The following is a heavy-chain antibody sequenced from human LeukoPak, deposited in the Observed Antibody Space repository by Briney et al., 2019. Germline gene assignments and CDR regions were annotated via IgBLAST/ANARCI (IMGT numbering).Heavy chain of an antibody. J-gene: IGHJ4*02. CDR1: GFTFSSYS. CDR3: ARGCSGGSCYSDY. Sequence: GGSLRLSCAASGFTFSSYSMKWVRQAPGKGLEWVSSISSSSSYIYYADSVKGRFTISRDNAKNSLYLQMNSLRAEDTAVYYCARGCSGGSCYSDYWGQGTLVTVSS. V-gene: IGHV3-21*01. D-gene: IGHD2-15*01. CDR2: ISSSSSYI.